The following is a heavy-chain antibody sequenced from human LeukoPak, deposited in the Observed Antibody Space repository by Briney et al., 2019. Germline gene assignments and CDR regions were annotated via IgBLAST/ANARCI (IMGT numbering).Heavy chain of an antibody. CDR2: IIPILGIA. V-gene: IGHV1-69*04. J-gene: IGHJ4*02. Sequence: ASVKVSCKASGGTFSSYAISWVRQAPGQGLEWMGRIIPILGIANNAQKFQGRVTIIADKSTSTAYMELSSLRSEDTAVYYCARDYGSGSQGAYYFDYWGQGTLVTVSS. CDR1: GGTFSSYA. D-gene: IGHD3-10*01. CDR3: ARDYGSGSQGAYYFDY.